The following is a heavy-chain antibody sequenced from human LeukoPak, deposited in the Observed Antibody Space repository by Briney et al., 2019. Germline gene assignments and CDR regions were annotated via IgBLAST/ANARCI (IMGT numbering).Heavy chain of an antibody. CDR3: AKDFTLAAAGTGFDY. CDR2: ISWNSGSI. Sequence: GRSLRLSCAASGFTFDDYAMPWVRQAPGKGLEWVSGISWNSGSIGYADSVKGRFTISRDNAKNSLYLQMNSLRAEDTALYYCAKDFTLAAAGTGFDYWGQGTLVTVSS. D-gene: IGHD6-13*01. J-gene: IGHJ4*02. V-gene: IGHV3-9*01. CDR1: GFTFDDYA.